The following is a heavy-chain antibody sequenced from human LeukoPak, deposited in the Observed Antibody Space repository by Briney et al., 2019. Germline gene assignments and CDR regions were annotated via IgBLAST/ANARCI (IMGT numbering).Heavy chain of an antibody. Sequence: PGGSLRLSCAASGFTFSTYGMHWVRQAPGKGLEWVAVVWYDGTNIHYVDSVKGRFTISRDNSKSTLYLQMNSLTAEDTAVYYCARGGYSGTYFFDYWGQGTPVTVPS. CDR3: ARGGYSGTYFFDY. D-gene: IGHD1-26*01. CDR2: VWYDGTNI. J-gene: IGHJ4*02. CDR1: GFTFSTYG. V-gene: IGHV3-33*01.